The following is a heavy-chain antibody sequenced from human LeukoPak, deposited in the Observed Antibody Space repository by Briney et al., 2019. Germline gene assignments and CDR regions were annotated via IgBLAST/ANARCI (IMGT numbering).Heavy chain of an antibody. V-gene: IGHV3-23*01. J-gene: IGHJ5*02. Sequence: GGSLRLSCAASGFTFSSYAMSWVRQAPGKGLEWVSAISGSGGSTYYVDSVKGRFTISRDNSKNTLYLQMNSLRAEDTAVYYCAKDQGAGSYNWFDPWGQGTLVTVSS. CDR2: ISGSGGST. D-gene: IGHD6-19*01. CDR1: GFTFSSYA. CDR3: AKDQGAGSYNWFDP.